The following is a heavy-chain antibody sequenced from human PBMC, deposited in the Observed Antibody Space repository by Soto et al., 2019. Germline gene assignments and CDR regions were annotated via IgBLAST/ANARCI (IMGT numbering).Heavy chain of an antibody. V-gene: IGHV1-69*01. CDR1: GGTFSNHA. CDR3: ARDDATYCGRDCSRYFYYGMDV. D-gene: IGHD2-21*02. J-gene: IGHJ6*02. Sequence: SVKVSCNASGGTFSNHAISWVRQAPGQGLEWVGGIIPMFPTADYAQRFQGRVTITADDSTTTVYMELSGLRSEDTAMYYCARDDATYCGRDCSRYFYYGMDVWGQGTTVTVSS. CDR2: IIPMFPTA.